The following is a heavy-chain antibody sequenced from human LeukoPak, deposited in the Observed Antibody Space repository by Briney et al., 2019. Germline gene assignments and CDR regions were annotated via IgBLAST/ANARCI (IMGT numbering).Heavy chain of an antibody. J-gene: IGHJ4*02. CDR3: ARPTQVRGYSYSPDY. Sequence: GGSLRLSCAASGFTFSSYAMHWVRQAPGKGLEWVAVISYDGSNKYYADSVKGRFTISRDNSKNTLYLQMNSLRAEDTAVYYCARPTQVRGYSYSPDYWGQGTLVTVSS. V-gene: IGHV3-30*04. CDR1: GFTFSSYA. CDR2: ISYDGSNK. D-gene: IGHD5-18*01.